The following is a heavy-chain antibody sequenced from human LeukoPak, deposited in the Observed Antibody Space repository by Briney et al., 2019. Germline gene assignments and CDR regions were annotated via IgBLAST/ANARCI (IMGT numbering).Heavy chain of an antibody. CDR2: IIPFFGTA. CDR1: GGTFSSYA. Sequence: SVKVSCKASGGTFSSYAISWVRQAPGQGLEWMGGIIPFFGTANYTQRLQGRVTITADESTTTAYMELSSLRSEDTAVYYCARDPFRVLIGAFDIWGQGTMVTVSS. J-gene: IGHJ3*02. V-gene: IGHV1-69*13. CDR3: ARDPFRVLIGAFDI. D-gene: IGHD3-3*01.